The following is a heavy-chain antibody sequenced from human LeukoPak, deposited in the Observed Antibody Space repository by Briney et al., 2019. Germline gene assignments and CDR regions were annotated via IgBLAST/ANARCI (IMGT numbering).Heavy chain of an antibody. Sequence: GSSVKVSRKASGGTFSSHAMNWVRQAPGQGLEWMGGVIPILDITDYAQKFQGRLTITADKSTGTGYMELSSLRSEDSAVYYCAVLSDGAYCGGDCFYLDSWGQGTLVAVSS. J-gene: IGHJ5*01. CDR2: VIPILDIT. CDR1: GGTFSSHA. CDR3: AVLSDGAYCGGDCFYLDS. D-gene: IGHD2-21*02. V-gene: IGHV1-69*04.